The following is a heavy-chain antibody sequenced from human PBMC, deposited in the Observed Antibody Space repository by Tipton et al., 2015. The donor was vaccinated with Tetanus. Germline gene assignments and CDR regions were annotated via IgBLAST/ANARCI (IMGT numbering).Heavy chain of an antibody. CDR2: ISYDGSNK. J-gene: IGHJ6*02. D-gene: IGHD5-18*01. Sequence: SLRLSCAASGFTFSSYGMHWVRQAPGKGLEWVAVISYDGSNKYYADSVKGRFTISRDNSKNTLYLQMNSLRAEDTAVYYCAKDLNLEGYSYGYDGMDVWGQGTTVTVSS. CDR1: GFTFSSYG. V-gene: IGHV3-30*18. CDR3: AKDLNLEGYSYGYDGMDV.